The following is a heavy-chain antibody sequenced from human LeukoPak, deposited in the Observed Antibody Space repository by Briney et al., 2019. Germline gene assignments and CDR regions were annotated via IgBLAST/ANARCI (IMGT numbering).Heavy chain of an antibody. CDR3: TRAARSGYSYGWSFDF. V-gene: IGHV3-13*01. D-gene: IGHD3-10*01. CDR1: GFTFSNYD. CDR2: IGTAGDT. J-gene: IGHJ4*02. Sequence: GGSLRLSCATSGFTFSNYDMHWVRQVTGKGLEWVSGIGTAGDTYYPGSVKGRFTISRENAKNFLYLQMNSLRAGDTALYYCTRAARSGYSYGWSFDFWGQGTLVTVSS.